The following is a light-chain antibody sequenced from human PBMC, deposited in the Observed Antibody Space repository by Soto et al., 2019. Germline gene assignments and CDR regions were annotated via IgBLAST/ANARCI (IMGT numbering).Light chain of an antibody. Sequence: DIQMTQSPSTLSASVGDRVTITCRACQNINNWLAWFQQKPGKAPKLLIYDASTLESGVPSRFSGSGSGTEFTLTISSLQPEDFATYYCQQYNGFFGQGTKLEIK. CDR1: QNINNW. V-gene: IGKV1-5*01. CDR3: QQYNGF. CDR2: DAS. J-gene: IGKJ2*01.